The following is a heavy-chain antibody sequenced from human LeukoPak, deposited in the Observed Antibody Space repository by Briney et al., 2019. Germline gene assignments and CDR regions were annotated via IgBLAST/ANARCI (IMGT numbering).Heavy chain of an antibody. CDR1: GFTFSDYY. CDR3: ARVSGYYDFWSGYYPYGMDV. J-gene: IGHJ6*02. D-gene: IGHD3-3*01. V-gene: IGHV3-11*01. Sequence: GGSLRLSCAASGFTFSDYYMSWIRQAPGKGLEWVSYISSSGSTIYYADSVKGRFTISRDNAKNSLYLQMNSLRAEDTAVYYCARVSGYYDFWSGYYPYGMDVWGQGTTVTVSS. CDR2: ISSSGSTI.